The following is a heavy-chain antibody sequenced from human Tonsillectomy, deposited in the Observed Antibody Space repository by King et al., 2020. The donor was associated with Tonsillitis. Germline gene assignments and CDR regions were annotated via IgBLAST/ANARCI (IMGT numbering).Heavy chain of an antibody. D-gene: IGHD1-26*01. CDR2: NYYSGST. J-gene: IGHJ2*01. V-gene: IGHV4-59*01. CDR3: AGSIRQLLGVWYFDL. CDR1: GGSISSYY. Sequence: VQLQESGPGLVKPSETLSLTCTVPGGSISSYYWSWIRQPPGKGLEWIGSNYYSGSTNYNPSLNSRVTISVDTSQNQLSLKLSSVTAADTAVYYCAGSIRQLLGVWYFDLWGPGTLVTVSS.